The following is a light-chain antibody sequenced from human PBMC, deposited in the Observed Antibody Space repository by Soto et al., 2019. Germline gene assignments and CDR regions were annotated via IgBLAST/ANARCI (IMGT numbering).Light chain of an antibody. CDR2: GAS. CDR3: QQYGSSPRT. Sequence: EIVLTQSPGTLSLSPGERATLSCRVSQSVSSYLAWYQQKPGQAPRLLIYGASSRATGIPDRFSGSGSGTDFTLTISRLEPEDFAVYYCQQYGSSPRTFGQGTKVDNK. CDR1: QSVSSY. J-gene: IGKJ1*01. V-gene: IGKV3-20*01.